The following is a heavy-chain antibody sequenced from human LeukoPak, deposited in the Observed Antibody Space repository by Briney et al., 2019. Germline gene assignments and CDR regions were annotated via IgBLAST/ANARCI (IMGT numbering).Heavy chain of an antibody. D-gene: IGHD3-3*01. J-gene: IGHJ4*02. Sequence: SGGSLRLSCAASGFTFSSYAMSWVRQAPGKGLEWVSAISGSGGSTYYADSVKGRFTISRDNSKNTLYLQMNSLRAEDTAVYYCAKDSSGYYSSFDYWGQGTLVTVSS. V-gene: IGHV3-23*01. CDR3: AKDSSGYYSSFDY. CDR2: ISGSGGST. CDR1: GFTFSSYA.